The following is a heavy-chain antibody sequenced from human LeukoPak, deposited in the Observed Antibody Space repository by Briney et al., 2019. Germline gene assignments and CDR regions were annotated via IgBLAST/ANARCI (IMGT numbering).Heavy chain of an antibody. D-gene: IGHD3-10*01. V-gene: IGHV4-39*02. CDR2: IYYTGNT. CDR1: GVSISSSNSY. J-gene: IGHJ5*02. CDR3: AGDIGAYYGSGSNWFDP. Sequence: SETLSLTCSVSGVSISSSNSYWGWIRQPPGTGLEWIGSIYYTGNTYYNASLKSRVTISIDTSKNQFSLKLTSVTAADTAVYYCAGDIGAYYGSGSNWFDPWGQGTLVTVSS.